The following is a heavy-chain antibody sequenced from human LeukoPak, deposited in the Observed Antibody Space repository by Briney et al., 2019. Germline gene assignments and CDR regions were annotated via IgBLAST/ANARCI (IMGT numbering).Heavy chain of an antibody. CDR3: AREVLRYFDWLSDAFDI. D-gene: IGHD3-9*01. Sequence: GASVKVSCKASGYTFTGYYMHWVRQAPGQGLEWMGWINPNSGGTNYAQKFQGRVTMTRDTSISTAYMELSRLRSDVTAVYYCAREVLRYFDWLSDAFDIWGQGTMVTVSS. J-gene: IGHJ3*02. CDR1: GYTFTGYY. V-gene: IGHV1-2*02. CDR2: INPNSGGT.